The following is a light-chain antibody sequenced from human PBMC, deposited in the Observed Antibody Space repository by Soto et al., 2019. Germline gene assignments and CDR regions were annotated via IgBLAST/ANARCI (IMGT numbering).Light chain of an antibody. J-gene: IGKJ4*01. CDR3: QQYNMYPLT. Sequence: DIQMTQSPSTLSASVGDRVSITCRASQSLNSWLAWYQQKAGKAPNLLIHTASHLEGGVSSRFNGSGSGTDFTLTVSSLQADDSATYYCQQYNMYPLTFGGGTKVEIK. CDR2: TAS. V-gene: IGKV1-5*03. CDR1: QSLNSW.